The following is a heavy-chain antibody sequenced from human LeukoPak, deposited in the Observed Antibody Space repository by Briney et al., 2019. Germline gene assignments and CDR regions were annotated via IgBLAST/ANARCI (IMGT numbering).Heavy chain of an antibody. CDR2: ISGSRSYI. CDR1: GFTFNSYS. V-gene: IGHV3-21*01. D-gene: IGHD6-6*01. CDR3: ARGFGSSIPYSYYYYLDV. J-gene: IGHJ6*03. Sequence: GGSLRLSCAASGFTFNSYSMNWVRQAPGKGLERVSSISGSRSYIYYADSVKGRFTISRDNAKNSLYLQMNSLRAEDDTAVYYCARGFGSSIPYSYYYYLDVWGKGTTVTVSS.